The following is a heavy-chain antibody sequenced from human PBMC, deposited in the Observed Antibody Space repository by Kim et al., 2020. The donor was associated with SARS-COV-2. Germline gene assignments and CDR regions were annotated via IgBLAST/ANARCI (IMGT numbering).Heavy chain of an antibody. D-gene: IGHD5-12*01. CDR3: ANGHVAC. V-gene: IGHV3-23*01. J-gene: IGHJ1*01. CDR2: ISGIGTT. Sequence: GGSLRLSCAVSGFTLNNHDMSWFRQPPGKGLEWISYISGIGTTYYTESVQGRFTISRDNSKNTLYLQMNNLRPEDTAVYYCANGHVACWGQGTQVTVSS. CDR1: GFTLNNHD.